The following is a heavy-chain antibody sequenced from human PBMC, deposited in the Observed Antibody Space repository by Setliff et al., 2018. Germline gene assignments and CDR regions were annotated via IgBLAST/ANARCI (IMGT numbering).Heavy chain of an antibody. CDR1: GFTFTNYA. Sequence: PGGSLRLSCAASGFTFTNYAMTWVRQAPGKGLEWVSGFRGSGGTTYYADSVKGRFTISRDNSKNTLFLQMNGLRAEDTAVYYCARDFATVTTVYGFEIWGQGTMVTVSS. D-gene: IGHD4-17*01. V-gene: IGHV3-23*01. CDR3: ARDFATVTTVYGFEI. CDR2: FRGSGGTT. J-gene: IGHJ3*02.